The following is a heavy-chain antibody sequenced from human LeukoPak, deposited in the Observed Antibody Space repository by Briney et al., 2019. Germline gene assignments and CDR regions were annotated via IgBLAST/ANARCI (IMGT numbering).Heavy chain of an antibody. CDR2: ISSSSSYI. CDR1: GFTFSSYS. V-gene: IGHV3-21*01. J-gene: IGHJ6*04. CDR3: ARDASGVVPAALDV. D-gene: IGHD2-2*01. Sequence: GGSLRLSCAASGFTFSSYSMNWVRQAPGKGLEWVSSISSSSSYIYYADSVKGRFTISRDNAKNSLYLQMNSLRAEDTAAYYCARDASGVVPAALDVWGKGTTVTVSS.